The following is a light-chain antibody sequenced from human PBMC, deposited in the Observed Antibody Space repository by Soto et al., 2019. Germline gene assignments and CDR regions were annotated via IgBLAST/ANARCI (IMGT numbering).Light chain of an antibody. CDR2: GAS. Sequence: AIRMTQSPSSLSASAGDRVAIACRASQDVGRYLAWYQQKPGQAPKLLIYGASTLQSGVPSRFSGGGSGTDFTLTNSCLQSEDFATYYCQHYKNYPWTFGQGTKVDIK. V-gene: IGKV1-8*01. J-gene: IGKJ1*01. CDR1: QDVGRY. CDR3: QHYKNYPWT.